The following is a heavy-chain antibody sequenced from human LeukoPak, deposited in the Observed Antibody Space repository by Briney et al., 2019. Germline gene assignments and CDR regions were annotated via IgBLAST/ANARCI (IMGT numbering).Heavy chain of an antibody. CDR2: IYPGDSDT. CDR3: ARLYRVQRRIDY. D-gene: IGHD2-2*01. J-gene: IGHJ4*02. V-gene: IGHV5-51*01. CDR1: GYSFARYW. Sequence: GESLKISCKGSGYSFARYWIAWVRQMPGKGLEWMGIIYPGDSDTRYSPSFQGQVTISADKSISTAYLQWSSLKASDTAMYYCARLYRVQRRIDYWGQGTLVTVSS.